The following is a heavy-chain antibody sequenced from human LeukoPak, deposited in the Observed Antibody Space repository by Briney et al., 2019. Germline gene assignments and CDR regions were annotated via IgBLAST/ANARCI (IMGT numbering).Heavy chain of an antibody. CDR1: GFTVSGNY. CDR2: IKQDGSEK. CDR3: ARDVSVGATAHLFDY. Sequence: PGGSLRLSCAAPGFTVSGNYMSSVRPAPGKGLAWVANIKQDGSEKYYVDSVKGRFTISRDNAKNSLYLQMNSLRAEDTAVYYCARDVSVGATAHLFDYWGQGTLVTVSS. D-gene: IGHD1-26*01. V-gene: IGHV3-7*01. J-gene: IGHJ4*02.